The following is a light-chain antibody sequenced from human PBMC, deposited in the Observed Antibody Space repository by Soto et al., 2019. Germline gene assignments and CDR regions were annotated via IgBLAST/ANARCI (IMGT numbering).Light chain of an antibody. CDR1: QSVSSN. V-gene: IGKV3-15*01. J-gene: IGKJ5*01. CDR3: QQYYRWPIT. Sequence: EKVMTQSPSTLSASPGERVTLSCRASQSVSSNLAWYQQKPGQAPRLLIYDASTRATAVTARFSGSGSGTDFTLTISSLQSEDFAVYFCQQYYRWPITFGQGTRLE. CDR2: DAS.